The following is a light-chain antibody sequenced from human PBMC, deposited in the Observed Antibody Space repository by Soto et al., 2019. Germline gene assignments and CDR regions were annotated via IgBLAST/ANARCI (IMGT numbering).Light chain of an antibody. CDR3: GTWDSSLSVYV. Sequence: QSVLTQPPSVSAAPGQKVTISCSGSSSNVGNNYVSWYQQLPRSAPKLLIFDNYRRPSGIPHRFSGSKSGTSATLGITGLQTGDEADYYCGTWDSSLSVYVFGTVTKLTVL. CDR1: SSNVGNNY. CDR2: DNY. J-gene: IGLJ1*01. V-gene: IGLV1-51*01.